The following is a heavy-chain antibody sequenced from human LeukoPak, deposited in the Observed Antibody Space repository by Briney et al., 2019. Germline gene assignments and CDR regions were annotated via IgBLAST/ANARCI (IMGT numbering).Heavy chain of an antibody. CDR3: ARSYDSSGAGRFDY. D-gene: IGHD3-22*01. J-gene: IGHJ4*02. Sequence: SETLSLTCTVSGGSISSYYWSWIRQPPGKGLEWIGYIYYSGSTNYNPSLKSRVTISVDTSKNQFSLKLSSVTAADTAVYYCARSYDSSGAGRFDYWGQGTLVTVSS. CDR2: IYYSGST. V-gene: IGHV4-59*01. CDR1: GGSISSYY.